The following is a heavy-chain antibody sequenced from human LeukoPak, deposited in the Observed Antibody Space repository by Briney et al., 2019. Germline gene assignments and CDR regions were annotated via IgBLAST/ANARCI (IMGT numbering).Heavy chain of an antibody. D-gene: IGHD3-22*01. CDR2: INPSGGST. V-gene: IGHV1-46*01. J-gene: IGHJ6*03. CDR3: ATGGYYDSSGYRDYYYMDV. Sequence: ASVKVSCKASGYTFTSYYMHWVRQAPGQGLEWMGIINPSGGSTSYAQKFQGRVTMTEDTSTDTAYMELSSLRSEDTAVYYCATGGYYDSSGYRDYYYMDVWGKGTTVTVSS. CDR1: GYTFTSYY.